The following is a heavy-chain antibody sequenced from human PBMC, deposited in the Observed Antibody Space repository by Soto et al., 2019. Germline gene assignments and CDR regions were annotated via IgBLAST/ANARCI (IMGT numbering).Heavy chain of an antibody. D-gene: IGHD4-17*01. Sequence: KPGGSLRLSCAASGFTFSNAWMSWVRQAPGKGLEWVGRIKSKTDGGTTDYAAPVKGRFTISRDDSKNTLYLQMNSLKTEDTAVYYCTTAYLVPTVWDTDYGMDVWGQGTTVTVSS. J-gene: IGHJ6*02. CDR2: IKSKTDGGTT. V-gene: IGHV3-15*01. CDR1: GFTFSNAW. CDR3: TTAYLVPTVWDTDYGMDV.